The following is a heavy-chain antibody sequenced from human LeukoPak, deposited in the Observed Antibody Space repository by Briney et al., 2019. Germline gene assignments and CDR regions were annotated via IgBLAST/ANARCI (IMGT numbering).Heavy chain of an antibody. V-gene: IGHV1-8*02. CDR2: MNPNSDNT. J-gene: IGHJ5*02. Sequence: ASVKVSCKASGYTFTSYGISWVRQAPGQGLEWMGWMNPNSDNTGYAQKFQGRVTMTRNTSISTAYMELSSLRSDDTAVYYCARHYEGRFDPWGQGTLVTVSS. CDR3: ARHYEGRFDP. CDR1: GYTFTSYG. D-gene: IGHD3-3*01.